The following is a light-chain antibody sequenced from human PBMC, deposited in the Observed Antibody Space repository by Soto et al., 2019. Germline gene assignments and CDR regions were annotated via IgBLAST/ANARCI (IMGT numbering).Light chain of an antibody. CDR3: HQYCTSTIT. V-gene: IGKV3-20*01. CDR1: ESVSSSY. Sequence: EIVLTQSPDTLSLSPGERATLSCRASESVSSSYLAWYQQRPGQAPRLLIYGASSRATGIPDRFSGSGSGTDFTLTISRLEPEDFAVYYCHQYCTSTITFGPGTRLEIK. CDR2: GAS. J-gene: IGKJ5*01.